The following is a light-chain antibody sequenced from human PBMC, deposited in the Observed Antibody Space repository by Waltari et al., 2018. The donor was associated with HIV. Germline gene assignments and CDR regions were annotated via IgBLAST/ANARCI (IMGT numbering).Light chain of an antibody. J-gene: IGKJ1*01. V-gene: IGKV3-20*01. CDR2: GAS. CDR3: QHYGSSQT. Sequence: EIVLTQSPGTLSLSPGERATLSCRASQSVSSSYLAWYQQNPGQAPRLLIYGASSRATGIPDRFSGSGSGIDFTLTISRLEPEDFAVYYCQHYGSSQTFGQGTKVEIK. CDR1: QSVSSSY.